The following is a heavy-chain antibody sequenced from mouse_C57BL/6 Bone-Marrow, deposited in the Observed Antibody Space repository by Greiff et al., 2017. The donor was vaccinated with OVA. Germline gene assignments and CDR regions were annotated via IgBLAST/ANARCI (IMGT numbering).Heavy chain of an antibody. Sequence: VQLQQSGAELVRPGASVKLSCTASGFNIKDYYMHWVKQRPEQGLEWIGRIDPEDGDTEYAPKFQGKATMTADTSSNTAYLQLSRLTSEDAAVYYCTTWGYYSPLYWYFDVWGTGTTVTVSS. CDR3: TTWGYYSPLYWYFDV. D-gene: IGHD2-12*01. J-gene: IGHJ1*03. CDR2: IDPEDGDT. V-gene: IGHV14-1*01. CDR1: GFNIKDYY.